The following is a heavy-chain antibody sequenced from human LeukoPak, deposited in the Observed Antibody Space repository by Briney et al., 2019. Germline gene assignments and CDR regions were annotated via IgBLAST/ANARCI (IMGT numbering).Heavy chain of an antibody. Sequence: SETLSLTCAVYMESLSGFYWSWIRQTPEKGLEWIGEINHSGTAKYNPSLKSRVSISIDASKNQFSLRLTSVTGADTALFYRARIAYDYGVNFDHWGRSTLVSVS. CDR2: INHSGTA. CDR3: ARIAYDYGVNFDH. CDR1: MESLSGFY. D-gene: IGHD4/OR15-4a*01. V-gene: IGHV4-34*01. J-gene: IGHJ4*02.